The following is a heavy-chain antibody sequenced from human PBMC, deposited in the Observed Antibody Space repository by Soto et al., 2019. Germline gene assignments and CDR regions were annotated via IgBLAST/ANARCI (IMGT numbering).Heavy chain of an antibody. V-gene: IGHV4-4*07. Sequence: SETLSLTCTVSGGSISSYYWSWIRQPAGKGLEWIGRIYTSGSTNYNPSLKSRVTMSVDTSKNQFSLKLSSVTAADTAVYYCARVEFGTTMVRGVGWFDPWGQGTLVTVS. CDR2: IYTSGST. D-gene: IGHD3-10*01. J-gene: IGHJ5*02. CDR1: GGSISSYY. CDR3: ARVEFGTTMVRGVGWFDP.